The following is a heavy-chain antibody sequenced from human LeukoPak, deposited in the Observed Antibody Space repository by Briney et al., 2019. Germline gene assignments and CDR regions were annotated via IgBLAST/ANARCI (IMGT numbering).Heavy chain of an antibody. J-gene: IGHJ4*02. V-gene: IGHV1-69*13. D-gene: IGHD1-26*01. CDR1: GGTFSSYA. CDR2: IIPIFGTA. CDR3: AREPHSGSYYGY. Sequence: ASVEVSCKASGGTFSSYAISWVRQAPGQGLEWMGGIIPIFGTANYAQKFQGRVTITADESTSTAYMELSSLRSEDTAVYYCAREPHSGSYYGYWGQGALVTVSS.